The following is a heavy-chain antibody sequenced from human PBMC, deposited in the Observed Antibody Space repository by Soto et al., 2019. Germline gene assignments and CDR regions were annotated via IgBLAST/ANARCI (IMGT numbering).Heavy chain of an antibody. CDR3: ARGGPSGYYYHFVY. Sequence: SETLSLTCTVSGGSSSRTGYYWGWIRQSPGKGMEWIGSIYYNGGAFYNPSLKRRVTISVDTSKTQFSLDLGSVTTTDTAVYYCARGGPSGYYYHFVYWGQGTQVTVSS. V-gene: IGHV4-39*01. CDR2: IYYNGGA. J-gene: IGHJ4*02. CDR1: GGSSSRTGYY. D-gene: IGHD3-22*01.